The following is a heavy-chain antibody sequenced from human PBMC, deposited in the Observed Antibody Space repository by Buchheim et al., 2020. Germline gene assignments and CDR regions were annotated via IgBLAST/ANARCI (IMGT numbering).Heavy chain of an antibody. D-gene: IGHD6-6*01. CDR3: ARVGSIAARLRSFYYYGMDV. CDR1: GGSFSGYY. J-gene: IGHJ6*02. CDR2: INHSGST. V-gene: IGHV4-34*01. Sequence: QVQLQQWGAGLLKPSETLSLTCAVYGGSFSGYYWSWIRQPPGKGLEWIGEINHSGSTNHNPSLKSRVTISVATPKNQFSLKLSSVTAADTAVYYCARVGSIAARLRSFYYYGMDVWGQGTT.